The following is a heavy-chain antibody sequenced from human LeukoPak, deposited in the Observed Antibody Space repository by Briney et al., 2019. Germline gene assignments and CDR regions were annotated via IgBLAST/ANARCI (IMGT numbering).Heavy chain of an antibody. CDR2: IYYSGRT. D-gene: IGHD3-9*01. V-gene: IGHV4-59*01. J-gene: IGHJ4*02. CDR3: ARGILTGLDYFDY. CDR1: GGSISNYY. Sequence: SETLSLTCFVSGGSISNYYWSWIRQPPGKGLEYIGYIYYSGRTDYNPSLKSRVTISVDTSKNQFSLKLSSVTAADTAVYYCARGILTGLDYFDYWGQGTLVTVSS.